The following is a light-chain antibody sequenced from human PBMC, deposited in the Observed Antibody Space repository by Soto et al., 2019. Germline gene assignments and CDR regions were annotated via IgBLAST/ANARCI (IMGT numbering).Light chain of an antibody. CDR1: SSNIGAGYD. V-gene: IGLV1-40*01. CDR3: PSYDSSRGGSV. Sequence: QSVLTQPPSVSGAPGQRVTISCTGSSSNIGAGYDVHWYQQLPGTAPKLLIYGNSNRPSGVPDRFSGSKSGTSASLAITGLQAEDEADYDCPSYDSSRGGSVFGGGTKLTVL. CDR2: GNS. J-gene: IGLJ2*01.